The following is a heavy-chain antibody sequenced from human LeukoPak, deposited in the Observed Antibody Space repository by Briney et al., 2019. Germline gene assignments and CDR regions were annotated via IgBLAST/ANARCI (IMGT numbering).Heavy chain of an antibody. V-gene: IGHV4-39*01. CDR1: GGSISSSSYY. CDR2: IYYSGST. Sequence: PSETLSLTCTVSGGSISSSSYYWGWIRQPPGKGLEWIGSIYYSGSTYYNPSLKSRVTISVDTSKNQFSLKLSSVTAADTAVYYCARFPVVIAIGNAFDIWGQGTMVTVSS. J-gene: IGHJ3*02. D-gene: IGHD2-21*01. CDR3: ARFPVVIAIGNAFDI.